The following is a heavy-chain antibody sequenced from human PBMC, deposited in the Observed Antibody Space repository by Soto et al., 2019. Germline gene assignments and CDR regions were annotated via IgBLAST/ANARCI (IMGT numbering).Heavy chain of an antibody. D-gene: IGHD6-6*01. Sequence: EVQLAESGGGLAQPGGSLRLSCVASGFTLRGYAMDWVRQAPGKGLEYVSGISSNGVGTYYANSVQGRFTISRDNSKNTVYLQMGSLRPEDMAVYYCARRARPHFYSMDVWGKVTTVTVSS. CDR2: ISSNGVGT. CDR3: ARRARPHFYSMDV. V-gene: IGHV3-64*01. CDR1: GFTLRGYA. J-gene: IGHJ6*03.